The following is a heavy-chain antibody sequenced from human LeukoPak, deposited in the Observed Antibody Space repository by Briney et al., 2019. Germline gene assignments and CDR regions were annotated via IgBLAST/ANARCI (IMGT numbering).Heavy chain of an antibody. CDR2: IYTSGST. CDR1: GGSTSSYY. V-gene: IGHV4-4*07. J-gene: IGHJ4*02. Sequence: SETLSLTCTVSGGSTSSYYWSWIRQPAGKGLEWIGRIYTSGSTNYNPSLKSRVTMSVDTSKNQFSLKLSSVTAADTAVYYCARSGCTNGVCYREFDYWGQGTLVTVSS. D-gene: IGHD2-8*01. CDR3: ARSGCTNGVCYREFDY.